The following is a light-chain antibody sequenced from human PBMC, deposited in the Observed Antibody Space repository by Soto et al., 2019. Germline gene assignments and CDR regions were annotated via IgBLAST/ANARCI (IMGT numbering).Light chain of an antibody. CDR1: QGISSY. CDR2: AAS. CDR3: QQLNSYPLT. V-gene: IGKV1-9*01. Sequence: DIQWTQSPSFLSASAGNRVTITCRASQGISSYLPWYQQKPGKAPKLLIHAASTLQSGVPSRFSGSGSGTDFTLTISSLQPEDFATYYCQQLNSYPLTFGGGTKVDIK. J-gene: IGKJ4*01.